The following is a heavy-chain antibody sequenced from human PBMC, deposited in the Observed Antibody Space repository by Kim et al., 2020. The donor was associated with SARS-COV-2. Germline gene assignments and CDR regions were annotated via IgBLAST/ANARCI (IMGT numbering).Heavy chain of an antibody. CDR2: IYYSGST. Sequence: SETLSLTCTVSGGSISSSSYYWGWIRQPPGKGLEWIGSIYYSGSTYYNPSLKSRVTISVDTSKNQFSRKLSSVTAADTAVYYCARLASNYYDSSGYYSRAFDYWGQGTLVTVSS. V-gene: IGHV4-39*01. CDR3: ARLASNYYDSSGYYSRAFDY. J-gene: IGHJ4*02. CDR1: GGSISSSSYY. D-gene: IGHD3-22*01.